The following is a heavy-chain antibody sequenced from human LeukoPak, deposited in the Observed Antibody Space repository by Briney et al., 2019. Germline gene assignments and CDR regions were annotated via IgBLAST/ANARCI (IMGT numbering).Heavy chain of an antibody. D-gene: IGHD5-12*01. CDR2: IYYSGST. Sequence: SETLSLTCTVSGGXISVYYCSWIRQPPGKGLEWLGYIYYSGSTNYNPSLKSRVTISVDTSKNQFSLKLSSVTAADTAVYYSARIVATIPYYYYYGMDVWGQGTTVTVSS. CDR1: GGXISVYY. J-gene: IGHJ6*02. V-gene: IGHV4-59*01. CDR3: ARIVATIPYYYYYGMDV.